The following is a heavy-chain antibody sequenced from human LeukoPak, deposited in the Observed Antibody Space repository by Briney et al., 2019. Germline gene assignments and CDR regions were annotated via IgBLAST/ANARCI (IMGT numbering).Heavy chain of an antibody. CDR3: AKESSVITFGGVIATYHFDY. V-gene: IGHV3-23*01. J-gene: IGHJ4*02. CDR1: GFPFSSYG. D-gene: IGHD3-16*02. CDR2: ISGSGGST. Sequence: GGSLRLSCAASGFPFSSYGIHWVRQAPGKGLEWVSAISGSGGSTYYADSVKGRFTISRDDSKNTLYLQMNSLRAEDTAVYYCAKESSVITFGGVIATYHFDYWGQGTLVTVSS.